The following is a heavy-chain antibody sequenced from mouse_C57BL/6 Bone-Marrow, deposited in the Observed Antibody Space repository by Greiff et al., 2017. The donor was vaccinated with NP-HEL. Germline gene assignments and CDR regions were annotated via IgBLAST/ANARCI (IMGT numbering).Heavy chain of an antibody. J-gene: IGHJ3*01. Sequence: EVQLVESGGGLVKPGGSLKLSCAASGFTFSSYAMSWVRQTPEKRLEWVATISDGGSYTYYPDNVKGRFTISRDNAKNNLYLQMSHLKSEDTAMYYCARTDGYYSFAYWGQGTLVTVSA. CDR3: ARTDGYYSFAY. V-gene: IGHV5-4*01. CDR1: GFTFSSYA. CDR2: ISDGGSYT. D-gene: IGHD2-3*01.